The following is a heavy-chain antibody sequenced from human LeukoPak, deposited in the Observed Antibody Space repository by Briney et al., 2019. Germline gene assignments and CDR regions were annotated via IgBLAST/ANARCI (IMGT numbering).Heavy chain of an antibody. CDR3: ATGKVLLWFGEWDY. CDR1: GYTLTELS. J-gene: IGHJ4*02. D-gene: IGHD3-10*01. Sequence: ASVKVSCKASGYTLTELSMHWVRQAPGKGLEWMGGFDPEDGETIYAQKFQGRVTMTEDTSTDTAYMELSSLRSEDTAVYYCATGKVLLWFGEWDYWGQGTLVTVSS. CDR2: FDPEDGET. V-gene: IGHV1-24*01.